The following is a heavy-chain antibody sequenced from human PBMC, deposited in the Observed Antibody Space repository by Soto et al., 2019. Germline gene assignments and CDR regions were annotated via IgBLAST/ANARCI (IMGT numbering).Heavy chain of an antibody. CDR1: GASISGGTYY. V-gene: IGHV4-61*03. CDR2: IYYTGST. D-gene: IGHD5-18*01. Sequence: SLTCTVSGASISGGTYYWTWIRQAPGKGLEWVGHIYYTGSTNYNPALNDRVTISVDTSKNHFSLQLTSVAAADTAVYYCARGAGFSYASTWFDIWGQGTLVTVSS. CDR3: ARGAGFSYASTWFDI. J-gene: IGHJ5*02.